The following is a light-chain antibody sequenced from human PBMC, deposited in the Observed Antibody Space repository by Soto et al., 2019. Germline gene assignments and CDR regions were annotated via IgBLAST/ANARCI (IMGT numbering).Light chain of an antibody. V-gene: IGLV4-69*01. CDR2: LNSDGSH. CDR3: QTWDTGTRV. Sequence: QSVLTQSPSASASLGASVKLTCTLSSGHGGYAIAWHQQQPEKGPRYLMNLNSDGSHYKGDGIPDRFSGSSSGAERYLTISSLQSEDEADYYCQTWDTGTRVFGGGTKVTVL. J-gene: IGLJ2*01. CDR1: SGHGGYA.